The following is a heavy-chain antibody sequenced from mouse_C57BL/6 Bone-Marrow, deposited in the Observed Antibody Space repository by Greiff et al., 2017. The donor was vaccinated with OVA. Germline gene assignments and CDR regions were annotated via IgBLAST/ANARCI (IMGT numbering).Heavy chain of an antibody. D-gene: IGHD1-1*01. CDR1: GYTFTSYG. V-gene: IGHV1-81*01. Sequence: QVQLKESGAELARPGASVKLSCKASGYTFTSYGISWVKQRTGQGLEWIGEIYPRSGNTYYNEKFKGKATLTADKSSSTAYMELRSLTSEDSAVYFCARSLYYYGSSYYYAMDYWGQGTSVTVSS. CDR2: IYPRSGNT. CDR3: ARSLYYYGSSYYYAMDY. J-gene: IGHJ4*01.